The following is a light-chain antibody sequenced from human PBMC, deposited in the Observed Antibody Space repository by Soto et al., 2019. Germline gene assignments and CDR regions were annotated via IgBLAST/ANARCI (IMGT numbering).Light chain of an antibody. CDR3: QQSYRTPYT. J-gene: IGKJ2*01. CDR2: TAS. V-gene: IGKV1-39*01. Sequence: DLQMTQSPSSLSASVGDRVTITCRASQNINRHLNWYQQKPGKAPKLVIYTASNLQSGVSSRFSGSGSGTDFTLTISSLQPEDSATYYCQQSYRTPYTFGQGTKLEIK. CDR1: QNINRH.